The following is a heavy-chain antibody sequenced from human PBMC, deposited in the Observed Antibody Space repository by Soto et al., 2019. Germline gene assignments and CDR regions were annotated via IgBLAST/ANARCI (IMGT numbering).Heavy chain of an antibody. J-gene: IGHJ3*02. V-gene: IGHV4-34*01. CDR2: INHSGST. D-gene: IGHD3-10*01. Sequence: PSETLSLTCAVYGGSFSGFFWTWIRQLPGKGLEWIGEINHSGSTNYNPSLKSRVIMSVDTSKNQVSLKLISMTAADTAVYYCARLPVGSGSYGATLDIWGQGTMVTVSS. CDR1: GGSFSGFF. CDR3: ARLPVGSGSYGATLDI.